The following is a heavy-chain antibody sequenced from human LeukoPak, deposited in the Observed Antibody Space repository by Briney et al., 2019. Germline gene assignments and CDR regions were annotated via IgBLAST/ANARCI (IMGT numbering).Heavy chain of an antibody. CDR3: ASPEYYHDSSGYLGY. D-gene: IGHD3-22*01. V-gene: IGHV3-74*01. Sequence: GGSLRLSCAASGFTFSSYWMHWVRQAPGKGLVWVSRINSDGSSTSYADSVKGRFTISRDNAKNTLYLQMNSLRAEDTAVYYCASPEYYHDSSGYLGYWGQGTLVTVSS. J-gene: IGHJ4*02. CDR2: INSDGSST. CDR1: GFTFSSYW.